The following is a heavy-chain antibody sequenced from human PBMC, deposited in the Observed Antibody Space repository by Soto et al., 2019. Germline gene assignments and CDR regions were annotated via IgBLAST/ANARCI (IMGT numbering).Heavy chain of an antibody. J-gene: IGHJ6*02. CDR1: GGTFSSYA. Sequence: QAQLVQSGAEVKKPGSSVKVSCKASGGTFSSYAINWVRQAPGQGLEWMGGIIPIFGTADYAQKFQGRVTIAADEATSTAYMELSSVRSEDTAVYYCASHITGSPNYYYGMDVWGQGTTVTVSS. CDR3: ASHITGSPNYYYGMDV. V-gene: IGHV1-69*12. CDR2: IIPIFGTA. D-gene: IGHD1-20*01.